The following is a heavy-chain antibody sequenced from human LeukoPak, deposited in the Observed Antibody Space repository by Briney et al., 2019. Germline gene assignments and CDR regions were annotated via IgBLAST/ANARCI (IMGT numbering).Heavy chain of an antibody. Sequence: GGSLRLSCAASGFTFSSYSMNWVRQAPGKGLEWVSHISSSSIYYSDSVKGRFTISRDNAKNSQYLQMNSLRAEDTAVYYCARSDAFDIWGQGTMVTVSS. CDR1: GFTFSSYS. V-gene: IGHV3-48*01. CDR2: ISSSSI. CDR3: ARSDAFDI. J-gene: IGHJ3*02.